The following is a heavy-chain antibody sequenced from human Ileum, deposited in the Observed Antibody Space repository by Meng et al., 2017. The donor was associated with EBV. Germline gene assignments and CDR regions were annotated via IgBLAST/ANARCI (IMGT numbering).Heavy chain of an antibody. Sequence: QVQRQESGPGLLKPSETLSLTCTVSGGSISSYSWSWSRQPPGKGLEWIGYIYYSGSTNYNPSLKSRVTISVDTSKNQFSLNLSSVTAADTAVYYCARGGWSLDYWGQGTLVTVSS. CDR3: ARGGWSLDY. CDR2: IYYSGST. D-gene: IGHD2-15*01. V-gene: IGHV4-59*08. J-gene: IGHJ4*02. CDR1: GGSISSYS.